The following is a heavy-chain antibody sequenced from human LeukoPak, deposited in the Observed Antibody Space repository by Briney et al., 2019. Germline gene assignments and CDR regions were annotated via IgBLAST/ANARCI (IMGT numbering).Heavy chain of an antibody. Sequence: PSETLSLTCTVSGDSISGFTYYWGWIRQPPGKGLEWIGNIHYRGVTSYNPSLKSRVTISGDTSKNQFSLRLSSVTAADTAVYYCARASYSYDINGWVPFDYWGQGTLVTVSS. CDR3: ARASYSYDINGWVPFDY. D-gene: IGHD3-22*01. CDR1: GDSISGFTYY. CDR2: IHYRGVT. V-gene: IGHV4-39*07. J-gene: IGHJ4*02.